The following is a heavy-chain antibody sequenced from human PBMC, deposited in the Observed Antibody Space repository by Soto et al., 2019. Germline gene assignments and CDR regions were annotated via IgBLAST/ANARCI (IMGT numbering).Heavy chain of an antibody. CDR1: VFTFSSYA. Sequence: GWSLRLSCASSVFTFSSYAMHWVRQAPGKGLEWVAVISYDGSNKYYADSVKGRFTISRDNSKNTLYLQMNSLRAEDTAVYYCARDYSYGYYYYYGMDVWGQGTTVTVSS. J-gene: IGHJ6*02. CDR3: ARDYSYGYYYYYGMDV. CDR2: ISYDGSNK. V-gene: IGHV3-30-3*01. D-gene: IGHD5-18*01.